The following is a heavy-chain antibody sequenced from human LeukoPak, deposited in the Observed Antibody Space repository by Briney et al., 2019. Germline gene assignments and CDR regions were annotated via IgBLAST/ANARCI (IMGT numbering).Heavy chain of an antibody. CDR2: INPNSGGT. CDR1: GYTFTGYY. V-gene: IGHV1-2*02. CDR3: ARVKVYGDYVLLDAFDI. D-gene: IGHD4-17*01. Sequence: PRASVKVSCKASGYTFTGYYMHWVRQAPGQGLEWMGWINPNSGGTNYAQKFQGRVTMTRDTSISTAYMELSRLRSDDTAVYYCARVKVYGDYVLLDAFDIWGQGTMVTVSS. J-gene: IGHJ3*02.